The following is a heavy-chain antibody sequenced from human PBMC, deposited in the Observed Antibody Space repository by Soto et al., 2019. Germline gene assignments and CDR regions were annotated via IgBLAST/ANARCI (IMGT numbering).Heavy chain of an antibody. Sequence: SETLSLTCAVSGGSISPYYWSWIRQPPGKGLEWIGYIYYIGSTTYSPSLKSRVTISVDTSKNQFSLELSSVTAADTAVYYCARSSDGAAFDYWGQGTLVTVS. CDR3: ARSSDGAAFDY. D-gene: IGHD6-25*01. V-gene: IGHV4-59*01. CDR2: IYYIGST. CDR1: GGSISPYY. J-gene: IGHJ4*02.